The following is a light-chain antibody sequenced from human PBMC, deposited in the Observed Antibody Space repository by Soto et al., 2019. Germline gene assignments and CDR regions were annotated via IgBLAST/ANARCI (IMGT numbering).Light chain of an antibody. Sequence: DIQMTQSPSSLSASVGDRVTITCRASQSISSYLNWYQQKPGKAPKLLIYAASSLQSGVPSRFSGSGSGTDFTLTISSLQPEDFATYYCQQSYSTLYSFFGGGTKVEIK. CDR1: QSISSY. CDR2: AAS. J-gene: IGKJ4*01. CDR3: QQSYSTLYSF. V-gene: IGKV1-39*01.